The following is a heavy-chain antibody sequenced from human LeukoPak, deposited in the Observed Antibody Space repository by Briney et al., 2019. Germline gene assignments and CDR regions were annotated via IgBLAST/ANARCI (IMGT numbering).Heavy chain of an antibody. V-gene: IGHV1-69*13. J-gene: IGHJ5*02. Sequence: SVKVSCKASGGTFSSYAISWVRQAPGQGLEWMGGIIPIFGTAIYAQKFQGRVTITADESTSTAYMELSSLRSGDRAVYYCAVDAYLGGHLGNWFDPWGQGTLVTVSS. CDR3: AVDAYLGGHLGNWFDP. D-gene: IGHD2-21*01. CDR1: GGTFSSYA. CDR2: IIPIFGTA.